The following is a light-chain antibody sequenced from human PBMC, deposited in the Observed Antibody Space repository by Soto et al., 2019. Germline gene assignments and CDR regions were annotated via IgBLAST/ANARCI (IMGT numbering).Light chain of an antibody. J-gene: IGKJ1*01. CDR3: QHYNSYSEA. CDR1: QTISSW. V-gene: IGKV1-5*03. Sequence: DIQMTMSLSTVSVSVRGRVNISLLASQTISSWLAWYQQKPGKAPKLLIYKASTLKSGVPSRFSGSGSGTEFTLTISSLQPDDFATYYCQHYNSYSEAFGQGTKVDNK. CDR2: KAS.